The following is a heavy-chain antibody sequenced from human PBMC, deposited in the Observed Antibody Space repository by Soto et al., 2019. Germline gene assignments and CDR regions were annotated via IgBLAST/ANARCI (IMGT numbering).Heavy chain of an antibody. CDR3: AGRPDSGDYVGY. J-gene: IGHJ4*02. CDR2: IYFSGTT. V-gene: IGHV4-61*01. Sequence: QVQLQESGPRLVQPSETLSLTCSVSGGSVSSDSYYWSWIRQPPGAGLEWIGYIYFSGTTNYNPSLESRVTILVDSSKNQCSLKLSSVTAADTAVYYCAGRPDSGDYVGYWGQGTLVAVSS. CDR1: GGSVSSDSYY. D-gene: IGHD4-17*01.